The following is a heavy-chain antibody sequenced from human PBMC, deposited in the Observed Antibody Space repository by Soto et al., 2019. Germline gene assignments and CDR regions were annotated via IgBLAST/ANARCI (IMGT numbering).Heavy chain of an antibody. V-gene: IGHV3-15*01. CDR2: IKRKTDGGTT. Sequence: EVQLVESGGGLVKPGGPLRLSCAAAGFSISNAWMTWVRQAPGKGLEWVGRIKRKTDGGTTEYAEPVKGRFTISRDDSKNTLYLQMNSLKTEGTAVYYCTTYTYGSPTGWGQGTLVTVSS. D-gene: IGHD1-26*01. J-gene: IGHJ4*02. CDR3: TTYTYGSPTG. CDR1: GFSISNAW.